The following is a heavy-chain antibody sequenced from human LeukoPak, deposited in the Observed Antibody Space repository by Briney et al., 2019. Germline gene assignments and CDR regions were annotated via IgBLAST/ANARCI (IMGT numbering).Heavy chain of an antibody. Sequence: SETLSLTCTVSGGSISSGGYYWSWIRQHPGKGLEWIGYIYYTGSTYYNPSLKSRLTISVDTSKNQLSLKLSSVTAADTAVYYCARGEGYGDYVVGAFDIWGQGTMVTVSS. V-gene: IGHV4-31*03. J-gene: IGHJ3*02. D-gene: IGHD4-17*01. CDR1: GGSISSGGYY. CDR2: IYYTGST. CDR3: ARGEGYGDYVVGAFDI.